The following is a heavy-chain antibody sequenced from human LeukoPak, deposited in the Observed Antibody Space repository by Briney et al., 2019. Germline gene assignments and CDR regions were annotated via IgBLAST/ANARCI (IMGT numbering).Heavy chain of an antibody. CDR3: ATYYYDSSGPPTRYMDV. Sequence: ASVKDSCKASGYTFTSYGISWVRQAPGQGLEWMGWISAYNGNTNYAQKLQGRVTMTTDTSTSTAYMELRSLRSDDTAVYYCATYYYDSSGPPTRYMDVWGKGTTVTVSS. CDR1: GYTFTSYG. D-gene: IGHD3-22*01. J-gene: IGHJ6*03. CDR2: ISAYNGNT. V-gene: IGHV1-18*01.